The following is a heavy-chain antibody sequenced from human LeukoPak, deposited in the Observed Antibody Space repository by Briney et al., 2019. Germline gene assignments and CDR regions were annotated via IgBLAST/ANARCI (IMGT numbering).Heavy chain of an antibody. CDR2: IAYDGTNI. V-gene: IGHV3-30-3*01. CDR3: AREPYDISGYGMDV. CDR1: QFTFNIYP. J-gene: IGHJ6*02. D-gene: IGHD3-22*01. Sequence: GGSLRLSCAASQFTFNIYPMHWVRQAPGKGLEWVATIAYDGTNIFYADSVRGRFTISRDNSKSALFLEMNSLRGEDTAVYYCAREPYDISGYGMDVWGQGTMVTVSS.